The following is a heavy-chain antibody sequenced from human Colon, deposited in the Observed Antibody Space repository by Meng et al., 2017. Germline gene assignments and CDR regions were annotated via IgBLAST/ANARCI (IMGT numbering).Heavy chain of an antibody. CDR2: ISTTGSIA. CDR1: GFIFSDYY. V-gene: IGHV3-11*01. D-gene: IGHD3-22*01. Sequence: QVELWECGGGWVKPGGSLRLSCAASGFIFSDYYMAWIRQTPGKGLEWVSYISTTGSIAYYADSVKGRFTISRDNAKNSVYLQMNSLRAEDTAVYYCATTGSRSSGSWGQGTLVTVSS. CDR3: ATTGSRSSGS. J-gene: IGHJ4*02.